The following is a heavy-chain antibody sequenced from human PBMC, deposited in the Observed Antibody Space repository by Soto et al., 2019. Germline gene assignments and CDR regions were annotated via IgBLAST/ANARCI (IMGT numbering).Heavy chain of an antibody. CDR2: IKQDGSEK. V-gene: IGHV3-7*01. Sequence: EVQLVESGGGLVQPGGSLRLSCAASGFTFSSYWMSWVRQTPGKGLEWVANIKQDGSEKYYVDSVKGRFTISRDNAKNSLYLQMNSLRAEDTAVYYCARIPTGGWYLHYFDYWGQGTLVTVSS. J-gene: IGHJ4*02. CDR1: GFTFSSYW. D-gene: IGHD6-19*01. CDR3: ARIPTGGWYLHYFDY.